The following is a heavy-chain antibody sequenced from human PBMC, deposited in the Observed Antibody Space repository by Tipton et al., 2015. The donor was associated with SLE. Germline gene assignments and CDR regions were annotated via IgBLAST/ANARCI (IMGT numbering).Heavy chain of an antibody. J-gene: IGHJ4*02. CDR3: AREGTLYRETFFDY. Sequence: TLSLTCTVSGGSISSSSYYWGWIRQPPGKGLEWIGSIYYSGSTYYNPSLKSRVTISVDTSKNQFSLKLSSVTAADTAVYYCAREGTLYRETFFDYWGQGTLVTVSS. CDR2: IYYSGST. CDR1: GGSISSSSYY. D-gene: IGHD2-2*02. V-gene: IGHV4-39*07.